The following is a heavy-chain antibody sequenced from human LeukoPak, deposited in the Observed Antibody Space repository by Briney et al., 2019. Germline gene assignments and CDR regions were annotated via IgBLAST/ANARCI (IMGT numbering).Heavy chain of an antibody. D-gene: IGHD5-24*01. CDR1: GGSISGYY. Sequence: SETLSLTCTVSGGSISGYYRSWIRQPPGKGLEWIGYVFYSGSTDYNPSLKSRVTISVDTSKNQFSLRLKFVTAADTAVYYCARGGYRAWFDPWGQGTLVTVSS. V-gene: IGHV4-59*01. J-gene: IGHJ5*02. CDR3: ARGGYRAWFDP. CDR2: VFYSGST.